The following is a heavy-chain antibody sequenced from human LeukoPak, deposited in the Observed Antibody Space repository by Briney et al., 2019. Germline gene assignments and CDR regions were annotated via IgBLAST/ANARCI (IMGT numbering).Heavy chain of an antibody. J-gene: IGHJ3*02. D-gene: IGHD2-2*01. Sequence: SETLSLTCAVYGGSFSGYYWSWIRQPPGKGLEWIGEINHSGSTNYNPSLKSRVTISVDTSKSQFSLKLSSVTAADTAVYYCASRKGIVVVPAATLPAFDIWGQGTMVTVSS. V-gene: IGHV4-34*01. CDR3: ASRKGIVVVPAATLPAFDI. CDR2: INHSGST. CDR1: GGSFSGYY.